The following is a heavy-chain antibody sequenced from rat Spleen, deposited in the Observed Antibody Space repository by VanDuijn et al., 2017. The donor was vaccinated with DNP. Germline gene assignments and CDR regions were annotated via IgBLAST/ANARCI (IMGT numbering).Heavy chain of an antibody. CDR2: ISYSGST. J-gene: IGHJ2*01. Sequence: VQLKESGPGLVKPSQSLSLTCSVTGYSITSDYWGWIRKFPGNKMEWIGHISYSGSTSYLPTLKSRISITRDTSKNQFFLQLNSVITEDTAIYYCAKGPNYGGWNDYFDYWGQGVMVTVSS. V-gene: IGHV3-1*01. CDR3: AKGPNYGGWNDYFDY. CDR1: GYSITSDY. D-gene: IGHD1-11*01.